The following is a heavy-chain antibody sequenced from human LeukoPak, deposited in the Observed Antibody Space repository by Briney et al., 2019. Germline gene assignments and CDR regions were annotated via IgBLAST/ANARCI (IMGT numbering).Heavy chain of an antibody. CDR2: ISAYNGNT. V-gene: IGHV1-18*01. J-gene: IGHJ5*02. Sequence: GASVKVSCKASGYTFTSYGISWVRQAPGQGLEWMGWISAYNGNTNYAQKLQGRVTMTTDTSTSTAYMELRSLRSDDTAVYYCARDHYSSGWYDFDPWGQGTLVTVSS. CDR1: GYTFTSYG. CDR3: ARDHYSSGWYDFDP. D-gene: IGHD6-19*01.